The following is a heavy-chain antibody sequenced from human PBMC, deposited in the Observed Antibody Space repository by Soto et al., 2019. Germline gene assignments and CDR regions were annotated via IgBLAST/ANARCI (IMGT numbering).Heavy chain of an antibody. CDR1: GYTFTSYD. CDR2: MNPNSGNT. Sequence: GASVKVSCKASGYTFTSYDINWVRQATGQGLEWMGWMNPNSGNTGYAQKFQGRVTMTRNTSISTAYMELSSLRSEDTAVYYCAREGSLKLRYFDWLSTSVTYYYYYMDVWGKGTTVTVSS. CDR3: AREGSLKLRYFDWLSTSVTYYYYYMDV. V-gene: IGHV1-8*01. D-gene: IGHD3-9*01. J-gene: IGHJ6*03.